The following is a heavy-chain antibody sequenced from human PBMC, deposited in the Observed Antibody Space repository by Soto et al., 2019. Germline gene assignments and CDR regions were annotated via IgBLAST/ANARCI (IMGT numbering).Heavy chain of an antibody. Sequence: SVKVSCKASGGTFSSYTISWVRQAPGQGLEWMGRIIPILGIANYAQKFQGRVTITADKSTSTAYMELSSLRSEDTAVYYFEWFGPSPQYYFDYWGQGTLVTVSS. V-gene: IGHV1-69*02. CDR2: IIPILGIA. D-gene: IGHD3-10*01. CDR3: EWFGPSPQYYFDY. CDR1: GGTFSSYT. J-gene: IGHJ4*02.